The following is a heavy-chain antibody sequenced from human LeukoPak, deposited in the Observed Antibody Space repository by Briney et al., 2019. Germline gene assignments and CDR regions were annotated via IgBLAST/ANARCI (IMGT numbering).Heavy chain of an antibody. CDR3: AKGPSGYSSGDNWFDP. V-gene: IGHV3-66*02. D-gene: IGHD6-19*01. CDR1: GFTVSSNY. CDR2: IDNGGKT. Sequence: GGSLRLSCAASGFTVSSNYMSWVRQAPGKGLECVSVIDNGGKTYYGDSVKGRLTISRDNSKNTLYLQMNSLRAEDTAVFYCAKGPSGYSSGDNWFDPWGQGTLVTVSS. J-gene: IGHJ5*02.